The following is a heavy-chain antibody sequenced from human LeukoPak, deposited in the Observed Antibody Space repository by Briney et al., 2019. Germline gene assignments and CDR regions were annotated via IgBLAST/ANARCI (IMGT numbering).Heavy chain of an antibody. V-gene: IGHV1-8*03. Sequence: GASVKVSCKASGYTFTSYDINWVRQATGQGLEWMGWMNPNSGNTGYAQKFQGRVTITRNTSISTAYMELSSLRSEDTAVYYCARGPVYYYYMDVWGKGTTVTVSS. CDR2: MNPNSGNT. J-gene: IGHJ6*03. CDR1: GYTFTSYD. CDR3: ARGPVYYYYMDV.